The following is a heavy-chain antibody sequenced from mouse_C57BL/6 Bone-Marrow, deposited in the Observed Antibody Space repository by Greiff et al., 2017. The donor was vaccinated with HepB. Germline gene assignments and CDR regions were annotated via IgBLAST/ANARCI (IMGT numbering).Heavy chain of an antibody. CDR3: ARYFDYDFYAMDY. CDR1: GYTFTSYW. V-gene: IGHV1-69*01. J-gene: IGHJ4*01. D-gene: IGHD2-4*01. CDR2: IDPSDSYT. Sequence: QVHVKQPGAELVMPGASVKLSCKASGYTFTSYWMHWVKQRPGQGLEWIGEIDPSDSYTNYNQKFKGKSTLTVDKSSSTAYMQLSSLTSEDSAVYYCARYFDYDFYAMDYWGQGTSVTVSS.